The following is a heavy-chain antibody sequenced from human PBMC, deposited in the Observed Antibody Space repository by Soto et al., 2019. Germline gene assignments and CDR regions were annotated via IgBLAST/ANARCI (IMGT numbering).Heavy chain of an antibody. V-gene: IGHV3-23*01. D-gene: IGHD2-15*01. CDR3: AKEAVPLYCSGGSCYSYYFDY. CDR2: ISGSGGST. Sequence: GGSLRLSCAASGFTFSSYAMSWVRQAPGKGLEWVSAISGSGGSTYYADSVKGRFTISRDNSKNTLYLQMNSLRAEDTAVYYCAKEAVPLYCSGGSCYSYYFDYWGQGTLVTVSS. CDR1: GFTFSSYA. J-gene: IGHJ4*02.